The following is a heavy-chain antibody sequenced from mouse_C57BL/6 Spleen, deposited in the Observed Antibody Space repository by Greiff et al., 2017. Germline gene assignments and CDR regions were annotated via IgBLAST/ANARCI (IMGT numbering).Heavy chain of an antibody. CDR3: TRDPVYGSSPFAY. CDR1: GFTFSSYA. J-gene: IGHJ3*01. CDR2: ISSGGDYN. Sequence: EVQRVESGAGLVKPGGSLKLSCAASGFTFSSYAMSWVRQTPEKRLEWVAYISSGGDYNYYADTVKGRFTISSDNDRNNLFLQMSSLKSEDTAMYYCTRDPVYGSSPFAYWGHGTLVTVSA. D-gene: IGHD1-1*01. V-gene: IGHV5-9-1*02.